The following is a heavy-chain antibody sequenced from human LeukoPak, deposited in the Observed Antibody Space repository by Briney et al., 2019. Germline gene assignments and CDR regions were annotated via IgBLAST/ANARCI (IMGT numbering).Heavy chain of an antibody. CDR1: GFTFSSYE. V-gene: IGHV3-48*03. CDR3: ASLYYDILTGYPQDAFDI. Sequence: GGSLRLSCAASGFTFSSYEMNWVRQAPGKGLEWVSYISSSGSTIYYADSVKGRFTISRDNAKNSLYLQMNSLRAEDTAVYYCASLYYDILTGYPQDAFDIWGQGTMVTVSS. D-gene: IGHD3-9*01. J-gene: IGHJ3*02. CDR2: ISSSGSTI.